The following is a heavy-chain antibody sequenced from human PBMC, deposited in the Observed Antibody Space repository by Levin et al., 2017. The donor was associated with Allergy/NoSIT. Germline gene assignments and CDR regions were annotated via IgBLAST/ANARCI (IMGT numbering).Heavy chain of an antibody. J-gene: IGHJ5*02. D-gene: IGHD3-10*01. CDR2: IYYSGST. V-gene: IGHV4-59*01. CDR3: AREWRYYGSGENWFDP. CDR1: GGSISSYY. Sequence: PSETLSLTCTVSGGSISSYYWSWIRQPPGKGLEWIGYIYYSGSTNYNPSLKSRVTISVDTSKNQFSLKLSSVTAADTAVYYCAREWRYYGSGENWFDPWGQGTLVTVSS.